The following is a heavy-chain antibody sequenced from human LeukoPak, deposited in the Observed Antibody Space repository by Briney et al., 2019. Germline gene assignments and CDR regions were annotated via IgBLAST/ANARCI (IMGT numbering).Heavy chain of an antibody. CDR2: ISSSGSTI. D-gene: IGHD2-21*02. CDR3: AGGYCGGDCYGYYYYYYMDV. J-gene: IGHJ6*03. CDR1: GFTFDDYG. Sequence: GGTLRLSCAASGFTFDDYGMNWVRQAPGKGLEWVSYISSSGSTIYYADSVKGRFTISRDNAKNSLYLQMNSLRAEDTAVYYCAGGYCGGDCYGYYYYYYMDVWGKGTTVTISS. V-gene: IGHV3-48*04.